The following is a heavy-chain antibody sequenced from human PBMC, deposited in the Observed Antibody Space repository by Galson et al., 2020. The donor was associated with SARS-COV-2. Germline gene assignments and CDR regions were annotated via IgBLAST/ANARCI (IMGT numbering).Heavy chain of an antibody. V-gene: IGHV3-23*01. D-gene: IGHD2-2*01. CDR1: GFTFSSYS. CDR2: IGAEGITT. CDR3: ARRYWSRDFCQPFDD. J-gene: IGHJ4*02. Sequence: GGSLRLSCAASGFTFSSYSMAWVRQAPGKGLEWVSIIGAEGITTFYADSVTGRFTISRDNSKNALYLQMTSLRAEDAAVYYCARRYWSRDFCQPFDDWGQGTLVTVSS.